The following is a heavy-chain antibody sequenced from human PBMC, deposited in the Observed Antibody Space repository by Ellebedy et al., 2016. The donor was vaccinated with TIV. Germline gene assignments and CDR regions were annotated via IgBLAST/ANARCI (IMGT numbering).Heavy chain of an antibody. J-gene: IGHJ4*02. V-gene: IGHV1-3*01. D-gene: IGHD6-13*01. CDR3: ARDRDGYSSSWYYFDY. CDR1: GYTFTSYA. Sequence: AASVKVSCKASGYTFTSYAMHWVRQAPGQRLEWMGWINAGNGNTKYSQKFQGRVTITRDTSASTAYMELSSLRSEDTAVYYCARDRDGYSSSWYYFDYWGQGTLVTVSS. CDR2: INAGNGNT.